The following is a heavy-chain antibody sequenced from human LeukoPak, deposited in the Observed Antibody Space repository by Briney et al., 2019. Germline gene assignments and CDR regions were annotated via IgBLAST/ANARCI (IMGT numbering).Heavy chain of an antibody. CDR3: ARVLKGYGADY. D-gene: IGHD4-17*01. V-gene: IGHV4-30-2*01. Sequence: PSETLSLTCAVSGGSISSGGYSWSWIRQPPGKGLEWIGYIYHSGSTCYNPSLKSRVTISVDRSKNQFSLKLSSVTAADTAVYYCARVLKGYGADYWGQGTLVTVSS. CDR2: IYHSGST. CDR1: GGSISSGGYS. J-gene: IGHJ4*02.